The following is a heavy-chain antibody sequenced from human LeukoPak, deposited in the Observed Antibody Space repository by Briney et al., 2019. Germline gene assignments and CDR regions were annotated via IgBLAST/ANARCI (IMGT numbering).Heavy chain of an antibody. CDR2: IYPGDSDT. J-gene: IGHJ4*02. CDR3: ARSKGVVVPAASRGYFDY. D-gene: IGHD2-2*01. V-gene: IGHV5-51*01. Sequence: GGSLQISCQGSGSRFTSYWIGWVRQVPGKGLGWMGIIYPGDSDTRYSPSFQGQVTISADKSISTAYLQWSSLKASDTAMYYCARSKGVVVPAASRGYFDYWGQGTLVTVSS. CDR1: GSRFTSYW.